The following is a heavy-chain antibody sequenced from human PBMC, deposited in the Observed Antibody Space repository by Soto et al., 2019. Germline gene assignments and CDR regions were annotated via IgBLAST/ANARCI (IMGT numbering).Heavy chain of an antibody. J-gene: IGHJ6*02. CDR1: GYSIASGDY. Sequence: SETMSLTCAVSGYSIASGDYWAWIRQSPGKGLEWIGSIYDAGSVYYNPSLTSRVAVSLDTSKNPFSLKLSSVTAADTAVYYCARTFAYYGMDVWGQGTTVTVSS. V-gene: IGHV4-38-2*01. CDR3: ARTFAYYGMDV. CDR2: IYDAGSV.